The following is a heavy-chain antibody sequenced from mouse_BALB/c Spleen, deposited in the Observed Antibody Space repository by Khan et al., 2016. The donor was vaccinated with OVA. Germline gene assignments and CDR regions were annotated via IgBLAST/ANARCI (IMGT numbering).Heavy chain of an antibody. J-gene: IGHJ4*01. Sequence: VQLKQSGPGLVEPSQSLSLTCTVTGYSITSDYAWNWIRQFPGNKLEWMGYISSSGSTNYNPALQSRISITRDTSKNQFFLQLNSVTTEDTATYYCARDGSRYNYAMDYWGQGTSVTVSS. D-gene: IGHD2-3*01. V-gene: IGHV3-2*02. CDR1: GYSITSDYA. CDR3: ARDGSRYNYAMDY. CDR2: ISSSGST.